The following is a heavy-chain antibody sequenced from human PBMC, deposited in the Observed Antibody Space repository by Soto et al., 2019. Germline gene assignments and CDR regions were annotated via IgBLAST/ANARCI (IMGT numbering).Heavy chain of an antibody. CDR3: AKALGNSYSSGWPSTIDY. D-gene: IGHD6-19*01. Sequence: GGSLRLSCAASGFTFSSYAMSWVRQAPGKGLEWVSAISGSGGSTYYADSVKGRFTISRDNSKNTLYLQMNSLRAEDTAVYYCAKALGNSYSSGWPSTIDYWGQGTLVTVSS. CDR1: GFTFSSYA. CDR2: ISGSGGST. V-gene: IGHV3-23*01. J-gene: IGHJ4*02.